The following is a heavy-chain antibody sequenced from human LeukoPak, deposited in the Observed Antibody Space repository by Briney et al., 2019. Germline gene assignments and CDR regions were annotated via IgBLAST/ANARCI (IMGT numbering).Heavy chain of an antibody. J-gene: IGHJ1*01. Sequence: SETLSLTCTVSGGSISSGDYYWSWIRQPPGKGLEWIGYIYYSGSTYYNPSLKSRVTISVDTSKNQFSLKLTSVTAADTAVYYCARGPAPLLYFQHWGQGSLVTVSS. D-gene: IGHD2-2*01. CDR3: ARGPAPLLYFQH. V-gene: IGHV4-30-4*01. CDR2: IYYSGST. CDR1: GGSISSGDYY.